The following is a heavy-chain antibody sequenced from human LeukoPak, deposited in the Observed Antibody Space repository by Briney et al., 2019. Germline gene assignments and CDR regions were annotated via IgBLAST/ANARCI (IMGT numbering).Heavy chain of an antibody. Sequence: SETLSLTSAVYGGSFSGYYWSWIRQPPGKGLEWIGEINHSGSTNYNPSLKSRVTISVDTSKNQFSLKLSSVTAADTAVYFCARHLAGYSYAFDYWGQGTLVTVSS. D-gene: IGHD5-18*01. V-gene: IGHV4-34*01. CDR1: GGSFSGYY. CDR3: ARHLAGYSYAFDY. CDR2: INHSGST. J-gene: IGHJ4*02.